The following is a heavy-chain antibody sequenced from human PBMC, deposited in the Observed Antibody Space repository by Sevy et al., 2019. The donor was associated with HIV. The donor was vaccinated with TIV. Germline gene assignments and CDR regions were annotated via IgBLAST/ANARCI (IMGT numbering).Heavy chain of an antibody. CDR2: IWFDGSNQ. CDR3: ARESGSDWYLDF. D-gene: IGHD6-19*01. V-gene: IGHV3-33*01. J-gene: IGHJ4*02. Sequence: GGSLRLSCAASGFTFGSYGMHWVRQAPGKGLEWVAVIWFDGSNQYYGDPVKGRFTISRDNSKNTVYLHMNSLRVDDTAVYYCARESGSDWYLDFWGQGTLVTVSS. CDR1: GFTFGSYG.